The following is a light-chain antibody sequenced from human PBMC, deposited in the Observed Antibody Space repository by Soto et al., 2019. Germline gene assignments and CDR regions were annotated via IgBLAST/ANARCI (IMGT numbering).Light chain of an antibody. CDR1: QSVSSY. CDR3: QQRDIWPLT. Sequence: EFVLTQSPATLSLSPGERATLSCRASQSVSSYLAWYQQKPGQAPRLLIYDASNRATGIPARFRGSGSGTDFTLTISSLEPEDFAVYYCQQRDIWPLTFGGGTKVEIK. CDR2: DAS. J-gene: IGKJ4*01. V-gene: IGKV3-11*01.